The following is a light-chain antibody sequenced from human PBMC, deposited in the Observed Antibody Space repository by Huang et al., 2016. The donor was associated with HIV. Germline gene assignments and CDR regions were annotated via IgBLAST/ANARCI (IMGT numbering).Light chain of an antibody. CDR3: QQRTKWPPVLT. Sequence: EIVLTQSPATLSLSPGDRATLSCRASQSVGVYLAWYQQKPGQAPRLLIVEASNRATGSPDRFSGSGSGTDFTLTIDSLQPDDFAIYYCQQRTKWPPVLTFGGGTRVEIK. V-gene: IGKV3-11*01. J-gene: IGKJ4*01. CDR2: EAS. CDR1: QSVGVY.